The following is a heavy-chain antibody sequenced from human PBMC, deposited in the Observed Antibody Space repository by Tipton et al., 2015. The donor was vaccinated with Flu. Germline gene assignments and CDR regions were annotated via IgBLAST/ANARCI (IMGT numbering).Heavy chain of an antibody. CDR3: ARGAARPDEYNWFDP. Sequence: TLSLTCTVSGGSISSYYWSWIRQPAGKGLEWIGRIYTSGSTNYNPSLKSRVTMSVDTSKNQFSLKLSSVTAADTAVYYCARGAARPDEYNWFDPWGQGTLVTVSS. V-gene: IGHV4-4*07. CDR1: GGSISSYY. J-gene: IGHJ5*02. D-gene: IGHD6-6*01. CDR2: IYTSGST.